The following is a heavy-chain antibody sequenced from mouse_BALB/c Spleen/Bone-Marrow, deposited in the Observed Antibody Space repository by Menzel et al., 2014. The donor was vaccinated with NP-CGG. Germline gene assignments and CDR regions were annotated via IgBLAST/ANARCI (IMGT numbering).Heavy chain of an antibody. CDR3: ARSGYGYDWFAY. J-gene: IGHJ3*01. V-gene: IGHV1-67*01. CDR1: GYTFXDYA. CDR2: ISTYSGNT. Sequence: QVQLKQSGPELVRPGVSVKTSCKGSGYTFXDYAMHWVKQSHAKSLEWIGVISTYSGNTNYNQKFKGKATMTVDKSSSTAYMELARLTSEDSAIYYCARSGYGYDWFAYWGQGTLVTVSA. D-gene: IGHD2-2*01.